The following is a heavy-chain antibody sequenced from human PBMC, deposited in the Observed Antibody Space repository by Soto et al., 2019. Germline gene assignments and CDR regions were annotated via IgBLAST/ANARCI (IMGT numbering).Heavy chain of an antibody. J-gene: IGHJ6*02. V-gene: IGHV4-30-4*01. D-gene: IGHD3-10*01. CDR1: GGSISSGDYY. CDR2: IYYSGST. Sequence: PSETLSLTCTVSGGSISSGDYYWSWIRQPPGKGLEWIGYIYYSGSTYYNPSLKSRVTISVDTSKNQFSLKLSSVTAADTAVYYCARAPNNRLLWFGELSFGMDVWGQGTTVTVPS. CDR3: ARAPNNRLLWFGELSFGMDV.